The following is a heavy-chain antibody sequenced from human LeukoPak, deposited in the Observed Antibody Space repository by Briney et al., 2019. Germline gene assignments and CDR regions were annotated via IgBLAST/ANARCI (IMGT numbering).Heavy chain of an antibody. J-gene: IGHJ4*02. CDR2: IYSSGST. D-gene: IGHD1-20*01. V-gene: IGHV4-61*02. Sequence: SETLSLTCTVSGDSISSGDYYWTWIQQPAGKGLEWIGRIYSSGSTNYNPSLKSRLTISLDTSKNQFSLKLSSVTAADTAVYYCARGNWNYFDYWGQGTLVPVSS. CDR1: GDSISSGDYY. CDR3: ARGNWNYFDY.